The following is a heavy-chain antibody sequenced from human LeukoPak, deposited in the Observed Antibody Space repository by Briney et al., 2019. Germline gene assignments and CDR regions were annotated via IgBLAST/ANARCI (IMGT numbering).Heavy chain of an antibody. V-gene: IGHV1-2*02. Sequence: ASVKVSCKASGYTFTGQFIHWLRQAPGQGLEWMGWIDPPSGTPHYAQKFQDTVTVTRDTSIGTAYLEVHRLKSDDTAVYYCARSGFSTGLYLDFWGQGTLISVSS. CDR1: GYTFTGQF. CDR3: ARSGFSTGLYLDF. J-gene: IGHJ4*02. D-gene: IGHD2-8*02. CDR2: IDPPSGTP.